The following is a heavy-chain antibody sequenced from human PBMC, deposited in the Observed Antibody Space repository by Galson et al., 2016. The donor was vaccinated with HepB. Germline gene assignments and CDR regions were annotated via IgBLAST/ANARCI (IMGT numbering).Heavy chain of an antibody. Sequence: CAISGDSVSSNSAAWHRIRQSPSRGLEWLGRTYYRSKWYNDYTVSVKGRITINPDTSKNQFSLQLNSVTPEDTAVYYCARQYGTYFAYWGRGTLVTVSS. D-gene: IGHD4-17*01. V-gene: IGHV6-1*01. CDR3: ARQYGTYFAY. J-gene: IGHJ4*02. CDR2: TYYRSKWYN. CDR1: GDSVSSNSAA.